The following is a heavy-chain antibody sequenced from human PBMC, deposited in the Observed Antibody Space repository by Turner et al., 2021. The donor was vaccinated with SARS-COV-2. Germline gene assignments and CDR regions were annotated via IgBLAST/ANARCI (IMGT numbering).Heavy chain of an antibody. V-gene: IGHV3-33*01. Sequence: VEMVPAAAVVVPRETSVRPFCGSSVCTFSSYGVHWVRQAAGGGVGWVAVIWYDGSNKYYAESVKGRFTISRDNYKNTLYLQMNSLRAEDAAVYYCAGDGGDSGNASFDYWGQGTLVTVSS. CDR2: IWYDGSNK. D-gene: IGHD5-12*01. CDR1: VCTFSSYG. CDR3: AGDGGDSGNASFDY. J-gene: IGHJ4*02.